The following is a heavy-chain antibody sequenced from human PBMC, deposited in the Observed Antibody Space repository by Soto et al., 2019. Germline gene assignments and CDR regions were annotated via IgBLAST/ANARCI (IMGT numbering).Heavy chain of an antibody. V-gene: IGHV4-30-2*01. CDR1: CSSIRSDVYS. J-gene: IGHJ5*02. CDR2: IYHSGST. CDR3: GRVPGP. Sequence: SETLSLTRAVSCSSIRSDVYSWPWTPQPPGKGLEWIGYIYHSGSTYYNPSLKSRVTISVDRSKNQFSLKLSSVTAADTAVYYCGRVPGPWGQGTLVTVS. D-gene: IGHD7-27*01.